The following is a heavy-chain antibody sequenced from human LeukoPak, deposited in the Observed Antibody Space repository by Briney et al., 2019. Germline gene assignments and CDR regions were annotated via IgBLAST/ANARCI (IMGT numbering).Heavy chain of an antibody. CDR3: ARTTMVRGTYYMDV. V-gene: IGHV4-59*01. CDR2: IYYSGYT. D-gene: IGHD3-10*01. J-gene: IGHJ6*03. CDR1: GGSISSYY. Sequence: PSETLSLTCTVSGGSISSYYWSWIRQPPGKGLEWIGYIYYSGYTNYNPSLKSRVTISVDTSKNQFSLKLSSVTAADTAVYYCARTTMVRGTYYMDVWGKGTTVTVSS.